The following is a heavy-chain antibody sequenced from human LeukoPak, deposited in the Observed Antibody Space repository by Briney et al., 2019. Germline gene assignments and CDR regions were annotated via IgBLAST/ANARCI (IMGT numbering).Heavy chain of an antibody. J-gene: IGHJ4*02. CDR1: GFTFSSYA. V-gene: IGHV3-23*01. D-gene: IGHD3-22*01. Sequence: GGSLRLSCAASGFTFSSYAMSWVRQAPGKGLEWVSAISGSGGSTYYADSVKGRFTISRDNSKNTLYLQMNSLRAEDTAVYFCAKDRPNYYGSNGHYYRRDGDYWGQGTLVAVSS. CDR3: AKDRPNYYGSNGHYYRRDGDY. CDR2: ISGSGGST.